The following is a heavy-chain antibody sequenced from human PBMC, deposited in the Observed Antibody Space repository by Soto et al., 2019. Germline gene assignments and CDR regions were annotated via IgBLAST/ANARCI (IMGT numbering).Heavy chain of an antibody. Sequence: PGGSLRLSCAASGFTFSSYGMHWVRQAPGKGLEWVAVIWYDGSNKYYADSVKGRFTISRDNSKNTLYLQMNSLRAEDTAVYYCARDRWGEFGFDYYYYMDVWGKGTTVTVSS. V-gene: IGHV3-33*01. CDR3: ARDRWGEFGFDYYYYMDV. J-gene: IGHJ6*03. D-gene: IGHD3-10*01. CDR2: IWYDGSNK. CDR1: GFTFSSYG.